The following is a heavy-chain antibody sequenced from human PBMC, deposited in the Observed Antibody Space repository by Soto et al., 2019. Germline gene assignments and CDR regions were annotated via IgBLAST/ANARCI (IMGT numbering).Heavy chain of an antibody. Sequence: PSLPLCLTCTLFGGSISSGGYYWSWIRQHPGKGLEWIGYIYYSGSTYYNPSLKSRVTISVDTSKNQFSLKLSSVTAADTAVYYCARAAGYSRGGAFDIWGQGTMVTVSS. J-gene: IGHJ3*02. CDR2: IYYSGST. V-gene: IGHV4-31*03. CDR1: GGSISSGGYY. CDR3: ARAAGYSRGGAFDI. D-gene: IGHD6-13*01.